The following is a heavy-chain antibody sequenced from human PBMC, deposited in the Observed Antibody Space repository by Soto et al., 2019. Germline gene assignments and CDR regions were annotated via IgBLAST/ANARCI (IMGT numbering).Heavy chain of an antibody. V-gene: IGHV3-53*01. D-gene: IGHD6-19*01. CDR3: ARPNDAAGPPIY. CDR2: IYSGGST. J-gene: IGHJ4*02. Sequence: GGSLRLSCAASGFTVSSNYMSWVRQAPGKGLEWVSVIYSGGSTYYADSVKGRFTISRDNSKNTLYVQMNSLRAEDTAVYYCARPNDAAGPPIYWGQGTLVTVSS. CDR1: GFTVSSNY.